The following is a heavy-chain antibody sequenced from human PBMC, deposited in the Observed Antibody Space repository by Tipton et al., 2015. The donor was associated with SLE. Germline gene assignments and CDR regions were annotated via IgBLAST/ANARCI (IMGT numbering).Heavy chain of an antibody. V-gene: IGHV4-59*05. J-gene: IGHJ4*02. CDR2: IYYSGST. Sequence: TLSLTCTVSGGSLRSYYWGWIRLPPGKGLGGIGSIYYSGSTYYNPSLKSRVTISVDTSKNQFSLKLSSVTAADTAVYYCATAGITGTTGYFDYWGQGTLVTVSS. D-gene: IGHD1-14*01. CDR3: ATAGITGTTGYFDY. CDR1: GGSLRSYY.